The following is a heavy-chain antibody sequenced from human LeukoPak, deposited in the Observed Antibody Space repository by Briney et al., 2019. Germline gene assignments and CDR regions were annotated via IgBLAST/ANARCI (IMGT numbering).Heavy chain of an antibody. CDR3: AREGFYDSSGYYWGRFDH. J-gene: IGHJ4*02. D-gene: IGHD3-22*01. Sequence: SETLSLTCTVSGGSISSYYWSWIRQPPGKGLEWIGYIYYSGSTNYNPSLKSRVTISVDTSKNQFSLKLSSVTAADTAVYYCAREGFYDSSGYYWGRFDHWGQGALVTVSS. V-gene: IGHV4-59*01. CDR2: IYYSGST. CDR1: GGSISSYY.